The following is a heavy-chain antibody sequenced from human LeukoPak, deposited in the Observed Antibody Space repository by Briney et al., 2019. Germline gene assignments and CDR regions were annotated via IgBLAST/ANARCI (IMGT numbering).Heavy chain of an antibody. Sequence: RASVKVSCKASGYTFTGYYMHWVQQAPGKGLEWMGLVDPEDGETIYAEKFQGRVTITADTSTDTAYMELSSLRSEDTAVYYCATGPTGIAAADVPFQHWGQGTLVTVSS. J-gene: IGHJ1*01. CDR1: GYTFTGYY. V-gene: IGHV1-69-2*01. D-gene: IGHD6-13*01. CDR2: VDPEDGET. CDR3: ATGPTGIAAADVPFQH.